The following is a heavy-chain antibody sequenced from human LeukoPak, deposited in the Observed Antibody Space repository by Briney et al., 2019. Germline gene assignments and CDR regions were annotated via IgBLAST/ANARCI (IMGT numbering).Heavy chain of an antibody. D-gene: IGHD3-22*01. CDR1: GFSFSGSA. J-gene: IGHJ4*02. V-gene: IGHV3-73*01. CDR3: ASRVDSSGYDYPFDY. Sequence: GGSLKLSCAASGFSFSGSAMHWVLQASGKGPEWVGRIRSKASTYATVYAASVKGRFTISRDDSKNTAYLQMNSLNTEDTAVYYCASRVDSSGYDYPFDYWGQGTQVTVSS. CDR2: IRSKASTYAT.